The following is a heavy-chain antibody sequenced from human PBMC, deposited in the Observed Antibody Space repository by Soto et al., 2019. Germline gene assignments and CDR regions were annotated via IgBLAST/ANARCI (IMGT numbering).Heavy chain of an antibody. CDR3: ARDRRDGYKRYFAF. D-gene: IGHD3-9*01. J-gene: IGHJ4*02. CDR1: GVSITSYF. V-gene: IGHV4-59*01. Sequence: PSETLSLTCTVSGVSITSYFWSWIRQTPGKGLDWIGSISFSGATYSNPSLKGRAALSVDTSENHLSLTLNSVTSADTAVYFCARDRRDGYKRYFAFWGQGNHVTVSS. CDR2: ISFSGAT.